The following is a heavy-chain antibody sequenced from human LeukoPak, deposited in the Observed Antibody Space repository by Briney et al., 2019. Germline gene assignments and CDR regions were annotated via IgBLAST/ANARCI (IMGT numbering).Heavy chain of an antibody. Sequence: GGSLRLSCAPSGFTFSRHGMHWVRQAPGKGLEWVAVISYDGSNKYYADSVKGRFTISRDNSKNTLYLQMNSLRAEDTAVYYCVIFSLDGYSYGNYYFDYWGQGTLVTVSS. CDR3: VIFSLDGYSYGNYYFDY. D-gene: IGHD5-18*01. CDR2: ISYDGSNK. J-gene: IGHJ4*02. V-gene: IGHV3-30*03. CDR1: GFTFSRHG.